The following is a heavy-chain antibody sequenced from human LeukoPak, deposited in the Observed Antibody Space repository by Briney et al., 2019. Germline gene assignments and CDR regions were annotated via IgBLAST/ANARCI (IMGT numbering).Heavy chain of an antibody. CDR2: IYSGGST. J-gene: IGHJ4*02. V-gene: IGHV3-53*01. CDR1: GFTVSSNY. CDR3: ARYPSDQYYFDY. Sequence: GGSLRLSCAASGFTVSSNYMSWVRQAPGKGLECVSVIYSGGSTYYADSVKGRFTISRDNSKDTLYLQMNSLRAEDTAVYYCARYPSDQYYFDYWGQGTLVTVSS.